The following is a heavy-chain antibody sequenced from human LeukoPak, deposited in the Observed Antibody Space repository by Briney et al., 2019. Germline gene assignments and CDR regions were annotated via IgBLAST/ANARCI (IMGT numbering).Heavy chain of an antibody. V-gene: IGHV1-3*01. CDR1: GYTFTSYA. Sequence: GASVKVSCKASGYTFTSYAMNWVRQAPGQRLEWMGWINAGNGNTKYSQKFQGRVTITRDTSASTAYMELSSLRSEDTAVYYCARDRLSYGGNSQDYWGQGTLVTVSS. D-gene: IGHD4-23*01. CDR2: INAGNGNT. CDR3: ARDRLSYGGNSQDY. J-gene: IGHJ4*02.